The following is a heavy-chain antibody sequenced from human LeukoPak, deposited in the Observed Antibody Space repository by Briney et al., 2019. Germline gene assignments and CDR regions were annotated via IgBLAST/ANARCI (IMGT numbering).Heavy chain of an antibody. CDR1: GFTFGDLA. D-gene: IGHD2-15*01. CDR2: GRAKAYGATK. V-gene: IGHV3-49*04. CDR3: TRGSGRFEY. Sequence: GGSLRLSCSASGFTFGDLAMTWVRQAPGKGLEWVGIGRAKAYGATKEYAASVKGRFTISRDDSKSVAYLQMDNLRTEDTGIYYCTRGSGRFEYWGQGTRVIVSS. J-gene: IGHJ4*02.